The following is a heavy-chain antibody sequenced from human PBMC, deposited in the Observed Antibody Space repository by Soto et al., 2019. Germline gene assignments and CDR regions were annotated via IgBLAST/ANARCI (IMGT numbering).Heavy chain of an antibody. CDR3: AKGYPGRYGMYV. J-gene: IGHJ6*02. CDR1: GFTFSSYA. D-gene: IGHD5-18*01. Sequence: EVQLLESGGGLVQPGESLRLSCAASGFTFSSYAMSCVRQAPGKGLEWVSAISGSGGGTYYADSVKGRFTIYRDNSKNTLYLQMNSLRVEDTALYYCAKGYPGRYGMYVWGQGTTVTVSS. CDR2: ISGSGGGT. V-gene: IGHV3-23*01.